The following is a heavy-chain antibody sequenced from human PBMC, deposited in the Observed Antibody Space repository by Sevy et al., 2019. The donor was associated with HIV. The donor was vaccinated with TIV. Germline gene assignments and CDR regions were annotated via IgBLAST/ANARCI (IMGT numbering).Heavy chain of an antibody. D-gene: IGHD4-17*01. CDR3: ARCRSPYGDYATGSFDY. CDR2: LFYTGST. Sequence: SQTLSLTCTVSGGSVSTDSYYWSWIRQPPGKGLEWIGYLFYTGSTNYNPSLKSRVTISLDTSKNQFSLKLSSVTAADQAVYYCARCRSPYGDYATGSFDYWGQGALVTVSS. V-gene: IGHV4-61*01. CDR1: GGSVSTDSYY. J-gene: IGHJ4*02.